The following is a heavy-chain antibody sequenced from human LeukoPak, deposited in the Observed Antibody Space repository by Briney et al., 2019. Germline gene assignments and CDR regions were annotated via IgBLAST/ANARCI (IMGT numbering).Heavy chain of an antibody. D-gene: IGHD6-19*01. CDR3: AAVAGLGNDFDI. CDR1: GSTFTGYY. J-gene: IGHJ3*02. CDR2: INPNSGGT. Sequence: ASVKVSCKASGSTFTGYYMHWVRQAPGQGLEWMGWINPNSGGTNYAQKFQGRVTMTRDTSISTAYMELSRLRSDDTAVYYCAAVAGLGNDFDIWGQGTMVTVSS. V-gene: IGHV1-2*02.